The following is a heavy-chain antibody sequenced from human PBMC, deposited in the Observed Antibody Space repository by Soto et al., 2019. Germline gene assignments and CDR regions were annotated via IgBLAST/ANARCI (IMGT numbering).Heavy chain of an antibody. CDR1: GGSISSYY. CDR3: ARDAEDYDSSGYYSPRPFDY. V-gene: IGHV4-4*07. J-gene: IGHJ4*02. D-gene: IGHD3-22*01. Sequence: PSETLSLTCTVSGGSISSYYWSWIRQPAGKGLEWIGRIYTSGSTNYNPSLKSRVTMSVDTSKNQLSLKLSSVTAADTAVYYCARDAEDYDSSGYYSPRPFDYWGQGTLVTVSS. CDR2: IYTSGST.